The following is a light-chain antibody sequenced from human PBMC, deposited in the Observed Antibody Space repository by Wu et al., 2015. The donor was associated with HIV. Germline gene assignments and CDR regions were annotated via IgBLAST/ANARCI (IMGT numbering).Light chain of an antibody. CDR3: QQRDNWPST. Sequence: ETVLTQSPDTLSLSPGERATLSCRASQSVRNYLAWYQQKPGQAPRLLIYDSSIRATGIPARFSGSGSGTDFTLTISSLGTEDSAVYYCQQRDNWPSTFGQGTRLDIK. V-gene: IGKV3-11*01. J-gene: IGKJ5*01. CDR1: QSVRNY. CDR2: DSS.